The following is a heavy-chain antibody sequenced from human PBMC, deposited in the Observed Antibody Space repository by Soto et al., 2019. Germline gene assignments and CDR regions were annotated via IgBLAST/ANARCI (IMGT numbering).Heavy chain of an antibody. CDR3: ARPGYSSGWYTPFDY. V-gene: IGHV5-51*01. CDR1: GYSFTSYW. CDR2: IYPGDSDT. J-gene: IGHJ4*02. Sequence: GESLKISCKGSGYSFTSYWIGWVRQMPGKGLEWMGIIYPGDSDTRYSPSFQGQVTISADKSISTAYLQWSSLKASDTAMYYCARPGYSSGWYTPFDYWGQGTLVTVSS. D-gene: IGHD6-19*01.